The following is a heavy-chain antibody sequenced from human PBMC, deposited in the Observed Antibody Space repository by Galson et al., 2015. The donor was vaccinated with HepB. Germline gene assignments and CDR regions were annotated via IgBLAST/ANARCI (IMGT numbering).Heavy chain of an antibody. V-gene: IGHV1-3*01. CDR3: ARDRYGSGDFDY. J-gene: IGHJ4*02. Sequence: SVKVSCKASGGTFSSYTISWVRQAPGQRLEWMGWINPGNGDTQYSQKFQGRVTISRDTPANTAYVEVSGLRSDDTAVYFCARDRYGSGDFDYWGQGTLVTVSS. D-gene: IGHD3-10*01. CDR2: INPGNGDT. CDR1: GGTFSSYT.